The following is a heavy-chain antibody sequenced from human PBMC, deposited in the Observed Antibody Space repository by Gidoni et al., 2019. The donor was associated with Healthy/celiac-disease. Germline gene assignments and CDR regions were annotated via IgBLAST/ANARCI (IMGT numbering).Heavy chain of an antibody. CDR2: ISSSSSYI. Sequence: EVQLVESGGGLVKPGGSLRLSCAASGFTFSSYSMNWVRQAPGKGLEWVSSISSSSSYIYYADSVKGRFTISRDNAKNSLYLQMNSLRAEDTAVYYCARDRVVVVPAARLGFDPWGQGTLVTVSS. J-gene: IGHJ5*02. D-gene: IGHD2-2*01. V-gene: IGHV3-21*01. CDR3: ARDRVVVVPAARLGFDP. CDR1: GFTFSSYS.